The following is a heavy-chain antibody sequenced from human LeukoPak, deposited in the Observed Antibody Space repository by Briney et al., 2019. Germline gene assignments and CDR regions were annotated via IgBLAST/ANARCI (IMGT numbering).Heavy chain of an antibody. V-gene: IGHV1-24*01. D-gene: IGHD3-3*01. CDR3: ATANHKYYDFWSVDY. CDR2: FDPEDGET. CDR1: GYTLTELS. Sequence: ASVKVSCKVSGYTLTELSMHWVRQAPGKGLEWVGGFDPEDGETIYAQKVQGRGTMTEDTSTDTAYMELSSLRSEDTAVYYCATANHKYYDFWSVDYWGQGTLVTVSS. J-gene: IGHJ4*02.